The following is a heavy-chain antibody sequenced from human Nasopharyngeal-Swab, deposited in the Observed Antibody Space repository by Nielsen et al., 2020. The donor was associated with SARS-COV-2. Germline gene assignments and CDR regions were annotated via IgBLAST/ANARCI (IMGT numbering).Heavy chain of an antibody. CDR3: ARADSSGWFFSD. V-gene: IGHV3-48*03. J-gene: IGHJ4*02. CDR2: ISSSDSTT. D-gene: IGHD6-19*01. Sequence: VRQAPGKGLEWVSYISSSDSTTYYADSAKGRFTISRDNAKNSLYLQMNGLRVEDTGVYYCARADSSGWFFSDWGRGTLVTVSS.